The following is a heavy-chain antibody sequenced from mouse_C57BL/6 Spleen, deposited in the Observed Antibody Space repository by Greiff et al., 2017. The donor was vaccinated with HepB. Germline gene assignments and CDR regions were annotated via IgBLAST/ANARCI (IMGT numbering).Heavy chain of an antibody. D-gene: IGHD2-12*01. V-gene: IGHV1-26*01. CDR1: GYTFTDYY. CDR3: ARDYKDY. CDR2: INPNNGGT. J-gene: IGHJ2*01. Sequence: EVQLQQSGPELVKPGASVKISCKASGYTFTDYYIKWLMQRLGKSLEWFRDINPNNGGTSYNQKFKGKATLTVDKSSSTANMELRSLTSEDSAVYYGARDYKDYWGQGTTLTVSS.